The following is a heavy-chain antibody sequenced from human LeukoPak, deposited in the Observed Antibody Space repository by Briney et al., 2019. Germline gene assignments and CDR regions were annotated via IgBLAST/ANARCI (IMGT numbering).Heavy chain of an antibody. CDR2: FDPEDGEA. J-gene: IGHJ4*02. D-gene: IGHD6-19*01. CDR3: SSSFVAGTNVFDY. Sequence: ASVKVSCKVSGYTLTELSMHWVRQAPGKGLEWMGGFDPEDGEAIYAQKFQGRVTMTEDTSTDTAYMELSSLRSEDTAVYYCSSSFVAGTNVFDYWGQGTLVTVSS. CDR1: GYTLTELS. V-gene: IGHV1-24*01.